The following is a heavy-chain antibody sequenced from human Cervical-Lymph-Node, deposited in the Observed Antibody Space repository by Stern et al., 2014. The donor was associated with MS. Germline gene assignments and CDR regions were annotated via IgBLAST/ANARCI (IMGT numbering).Heavy chain of an antibody. D-gene: IGHD2-8*01. CDR3: SRDYEDTSMLFDH. CDR2: ISYDGNHK. CDR1: GFTFSSYG. Sequence: VQLVESGGAVVQPGRSLRLSCAASGFTFSSYGMHWVRQAPGKGLEWVTVISYDGNHKYYAASVKGRFTMSRDNSKNTLHLQMNSVTPDDTAIYYCSRDYEDTSMLFDHWGQGTLVTVSS. J-gene: IGHJ4*02. V-gene: IGHV3-30*03.